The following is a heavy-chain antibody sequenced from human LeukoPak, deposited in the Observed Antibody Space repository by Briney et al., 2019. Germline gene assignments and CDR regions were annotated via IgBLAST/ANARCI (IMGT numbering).Heavy chain of an antibody. Sequence: PSETLSLTCTVSGGSISSYYWSWIRQPPGKGLECIGYIYYSGSTNYNPSLKSRVTISVDTSKNQFSLKLSSVTAADTAVYYCARGDIAVVWFDDSGQETLVTVSS. J-gene: IGHJ4*02. D-gene: IGHD2-2*01. V-gene: IGHV4-59*08. CDR3: ARGDIAVVWFDD. CDR1: GGSISSYY. CDR2: IYYSGST.